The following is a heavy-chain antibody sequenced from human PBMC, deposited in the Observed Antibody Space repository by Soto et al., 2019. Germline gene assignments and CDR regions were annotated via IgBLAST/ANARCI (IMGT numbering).Heavy chain of an antibody. CDR1: GGSITSSGYY. CDR2: IYYSGST. J-gene: IGHJ4*02. Sequence: SETLSLTCTVSGGSITSSGYYWSWIRQPPGKGLEWIGYIYYSGSTNYNPSLRSRVTISVDTSKNQFSLKLSSVTAADTAVYYCARVPSSGWYYFDYWGQGTLVTVSS. CDR3: ARVPSSGWYYFDY. D-gene: IGHD6-19*01. V-gene: IGHV4-61*08.